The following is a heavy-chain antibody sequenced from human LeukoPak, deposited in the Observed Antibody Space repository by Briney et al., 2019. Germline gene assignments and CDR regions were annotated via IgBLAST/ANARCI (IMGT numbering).Heavy chain of an antibody. CDR1: GFTFSSYA. Sequence: PGGSLRLSCAASGFTFSSYAMHWVRQAPGKGLEWVAVISYDGSNKYYADSVKGRFTITRDNSKNTLYLQMNSLRAEDTTVYYWARDSGSGSSYSFDYRGQGTLVTVSS. V-gene: IGHV3-30*04. J-gene: IGHJ4*02. CDR2: ISYDGSNK. D-gene: IGHD3-10*01. CDR3: ARDSGSGSSYSFDY.